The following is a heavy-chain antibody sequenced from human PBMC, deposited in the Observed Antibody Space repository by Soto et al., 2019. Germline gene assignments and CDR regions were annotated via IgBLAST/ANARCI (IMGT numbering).Heavy chain of an antibody. CDR2: INYRVST. V-gene: IGHV4-31*03. D-gene: IGHD2-2*01. Sequence: QVQLQESGPGLVKPSQTLSLTCTVSGGSISNGDYYWNWIRQHPEKGLEWIGYINYRVSTFYNPSLKSRIIISVEKSKNQFSLKLSSVTAADTSVYYCARYAPETATYWGQGTLVTVSS. CDR3: ARYAPETATY. CDR1: GGSISNGDYY. J-gene: IGHJ4*02.